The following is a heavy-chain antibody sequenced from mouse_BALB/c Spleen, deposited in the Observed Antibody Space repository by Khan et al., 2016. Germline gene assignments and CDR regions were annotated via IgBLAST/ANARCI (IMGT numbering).Heavy chain of an antibody. J-gene: IGHJ2*01. CDR3: ARGADWVVVY. V-gene: IGHV3-1*02. CDR2: IHYSGST. D-gene: IGHD4-1*01. CDR1: GYSITSGYS. Sequence: EVQLQESGPDLVQPSQSLSLTCTVTGYSITSGYSWHWIRQFPGNQLEWMGYIHYSGSTKYNPSLKSRISITRDTYKNQFFLQLNCVSTEDTASYSCARGADWVVVYLGHGTTLTVSS.